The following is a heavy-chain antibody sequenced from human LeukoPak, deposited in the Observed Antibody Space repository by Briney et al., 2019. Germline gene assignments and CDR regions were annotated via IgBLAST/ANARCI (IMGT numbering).Heavy chain of an antibody. J-gene: IGHJ6*02. CDR3: VNYGMDV. Sequence: GGPLRLSCAASGFTFSMYAMHWVRQAPGKGLEYVSAISSDGGSTYYANSVKGRFTISRDNSKNTLYLQMGSLRAEDMAVYYCVNYGMDVWGQGTTVTVSS. CDR2: ISSDGGST. CDR1: GFTFSMYA. V-gene: IGHV3-64*01.